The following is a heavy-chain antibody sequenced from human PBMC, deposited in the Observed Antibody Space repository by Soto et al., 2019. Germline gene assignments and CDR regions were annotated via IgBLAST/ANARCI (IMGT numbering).Heavy chain of an antibody. V-gene: IGHV4-59*11. CDR3: AADPVALPWWSFDL. CDR1: GGSISGHY. Sequence: QVQLQESGPGLVKPSETLSLTCTVSGGSISGHYWNWLRQSTGQGLEWIGYISDSGSVNYNPSLTSRATIPLDTPSTQFSRSLPPVPAAASAVYYCAADPVALPWWSFDLWGRGSLVTVSS. CDR2: ISDSGSV. D-gene: IGHD6-19*01. J-gene: IGHJ2*01.